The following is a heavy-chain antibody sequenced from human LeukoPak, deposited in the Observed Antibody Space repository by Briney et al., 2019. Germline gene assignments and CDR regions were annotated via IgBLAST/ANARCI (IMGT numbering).Heavy chain of an antibody. CDR3: AAISYSGTWPVGY. J-gene: IGHJ4*02. D-gene: IGHD6-25*01. CDR2: ISAGGDTT. V-gene: IGHV3-23*01. CDR1: GFTFSNYV. Sequence: GGSLRLSCAASGFTFSNYVMSWVRQAPGEGLEWVSGISAGGDTTYTADSVRGRFTISRDNSNNTLYLQMNILTAEDTAVYYCAAISYSGTWPVGYWGQGILVTVTA.